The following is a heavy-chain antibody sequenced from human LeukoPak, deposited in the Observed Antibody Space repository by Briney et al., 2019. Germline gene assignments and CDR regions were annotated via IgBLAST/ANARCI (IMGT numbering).Heavy chain of an antibody. V-gene: IGHV4-59*01. CDR1: GGSISNYY. J-gene: IGHJ4*02. Sequence: SETLSLNCSVSGGSISNYYWSWIRQPPGKGLEWIGYIFSRGSSNYSPSLKSRVTISVDTSKNQFSLKLSAVTAADTAVYYCARASDSSGYYDLDYWGQGTLVTVSS. CDR2: IFSRGSS. CDR3: ARASDSSGYYDLDY. D-gene: IGHD3-22*01.